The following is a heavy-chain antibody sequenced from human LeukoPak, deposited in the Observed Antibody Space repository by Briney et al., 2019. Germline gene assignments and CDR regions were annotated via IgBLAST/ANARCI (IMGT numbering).Heavy chain of an antibody. CDR2: IYYRGST. CDR3: ARHNYYNFWNALNWFDP. V-gene: IGHV4-39*01. Sequence: SETLSLTCTVSGGSISSGDYYWSWIRQSPGKGLEWIGSIYYRGSTYYNPSLKSRLIMSVDTAENHFSLRLTSVTAADTAIYYCARHNYYNFWNALNWFDPWGQGTLVTVSS. J-gene: IGHJ5*02. CDR1: GGSISSGDYY. D-gene: IGHD3-3*01.